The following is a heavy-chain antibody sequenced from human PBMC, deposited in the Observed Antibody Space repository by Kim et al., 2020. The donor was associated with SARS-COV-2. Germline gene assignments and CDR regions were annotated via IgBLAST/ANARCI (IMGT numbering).Heavy chain of an antibody. D-gene: IGHD2-15*01. V-gene: IGHV4-4*07. J-gene: IGHJ4*02. CDR3: ARGYGVLHMHFEY. CDR2: IYGNGST. Sequence: SETLSLTCTVSGGSISNYYWNWIRQPAGEGLEWIGRIYGNGSTNYNPSLKSRVTMSVDTSKNQFSLKVTSVTAADTAVYYCARGYGVLHMHFEYWGQGTLVTVSS. CDR1: GGSISNYY.